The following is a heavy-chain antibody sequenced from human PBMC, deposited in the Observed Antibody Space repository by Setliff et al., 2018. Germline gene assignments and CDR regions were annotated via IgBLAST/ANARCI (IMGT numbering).Heavy chain of an antibody. CDR1: GYTFTDYY. Sequence: SVKVSCKASGYTFTDYYMHWVQQAPGQGLEWMGGIIPIFGTAIYAQKFQGRVTITADESTSTAYMELSSLRSEDTAVYYCARVRAYSGSYYFDYWGQGTLVTVSS. CDR2: IIPIFGTA. D-gene: IGHD1-26*01. V-gene: IGHV1-69*13. CDR3: ARVRAYSGSYYFDY. J-gene: IGHJ4*02.